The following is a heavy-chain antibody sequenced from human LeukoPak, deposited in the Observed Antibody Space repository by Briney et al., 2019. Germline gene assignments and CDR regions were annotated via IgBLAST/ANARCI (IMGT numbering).Heavy chain of an antibody. Sequence: SETLSLTCTVSGGSISSYYWSWIRQPPGKGLEWIGYIYTSGSTNYNPSLKSRVTISVDTSKNQFSLKLSSVTAADTAVYYCARGLLTGGDWFDPWGQGTLVTVSS. J-gene: IGHJ5*02. V-gene: IGHV4-4*08. CDR1: GGSISSYY. CDR2: IYTSGST. CDR3: ARGLLTGGDWFDP. D-gene: IGHD7-27*01.